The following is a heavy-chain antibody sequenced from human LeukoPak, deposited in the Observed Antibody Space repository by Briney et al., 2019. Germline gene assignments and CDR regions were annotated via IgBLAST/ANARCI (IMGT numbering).Heavy chain of an antibody. Sequence: SQTLSLTCTVSGGSISSGGYYWSWIRQPPGKGLEWIGYIYHSGSTYYNPSLKSRVTISVDRSKNQFSLKLSSVTAADTAVYYCARTLAYCGGDCYSGHAFDIWGQGTMVTVSS. J-gene: IGHJ3*02. CDR3: ARTLAYCGGDCYSGHAFDI. CDR2: IYHSGST. V-gene: IGHV4-30-2*01. D-gene: IGHD2-21*02. CDR1: GGSISSGGYY.